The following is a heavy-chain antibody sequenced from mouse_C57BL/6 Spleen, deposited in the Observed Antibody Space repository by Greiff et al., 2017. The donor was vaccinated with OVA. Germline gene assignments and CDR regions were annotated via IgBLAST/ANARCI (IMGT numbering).Heavy chain of an antibody. CDR3: AVVITTVVAPDAMDY. Sequence: QVQLQQSGAELMKPGASVKLSCKATGYTFTGYWIEWVKQRPGHGLEWIGEILPGSGSTNYNEKFKGKATLTADTSSNTAYMQLSSLTTEDSAIYDCAVVITTVVAPDAMDYWGQGTSVTVSS. CDR1: GYTFTGYW. V-gene: IGHV1-9*01. J-gene: IGHJ4*01. D-gene: IGHD1-1*01. CDR2: ILPGSGST.